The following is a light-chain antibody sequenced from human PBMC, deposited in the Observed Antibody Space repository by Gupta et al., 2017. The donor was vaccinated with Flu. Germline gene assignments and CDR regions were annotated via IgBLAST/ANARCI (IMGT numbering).Light chain of an antibody. CDR3: QQYNSYST. CDR2: KSS. CDR1: QSIGVW. J-gene: IGKJ1*01. Sequence: SPSTLSASVGDRVTIPCRDSQSIGVWLAWYQHKPGNAPKLLIYKSSTLESGVPSRFSGSGSGTEFTLTISSLQPDDFATYSCQQYNSYSTFGQGTKVEIK. V-gene: IGKV1-5*03.